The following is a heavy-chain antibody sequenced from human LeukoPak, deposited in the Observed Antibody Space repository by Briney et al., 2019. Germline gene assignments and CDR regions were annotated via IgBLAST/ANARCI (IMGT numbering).Heavy chain of an antibody. CDR1: GFTFSSYW. CDR2: IKQDGSEI. D-gene: IGHD3-3*01. J-gene: IGHJ3*02. Sequence: GGSLRLSCAASGFTFSSYWMRWVRQAPGKGLEWVANIKQDGSEIYYVDSVKGRFTISRDNAKNSLYLLMNSLRAEDTAVYYCARGVYAFDIWGQGTMVTVSS. V-gene: IGHV3-7*01. CDR3: ARGVYAFDI.